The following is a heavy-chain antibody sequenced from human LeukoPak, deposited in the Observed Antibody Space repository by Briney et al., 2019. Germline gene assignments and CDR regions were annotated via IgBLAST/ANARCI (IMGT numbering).Heavy chain of an antibody. CDR1: GYTLTDYY. CDR2: INPNSGGT. V-gene: IGHV1-2*02. Sequence: GASVKVSCKASGYTLTDYYMHWVRQAPGQGLEWMGWINPNSGGTKYAQKFQGRVTMTRDTSINTAYMELSRLTYDDTAVYYCAGLPRYNWNEPLDYWGQGTLVTVSS. D-gene: IGHD1-20*01. J-gene: IGHJ4*02. CDR3: AGLPRYNWNEPLDY.